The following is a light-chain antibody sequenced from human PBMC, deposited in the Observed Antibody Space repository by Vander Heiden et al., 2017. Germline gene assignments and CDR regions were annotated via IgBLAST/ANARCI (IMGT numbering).Light chain of an antibody. Sequence: DIQMTQAPSPLPAPVGDRVTITCQASQNISNNLNWYQQKPGKAPKLQIYDAAKLKTGVPARFSGSGTGTDFTFTINSLQPEDVATYYCQQYDNLPPIFTFGPGTKVDIK. CDR1: QNISNN. CDR3: QQYDNLPPIFT. CDR2: DAA. J-gene: IGKJ3*01. V-gene: IGKV1-33*01.